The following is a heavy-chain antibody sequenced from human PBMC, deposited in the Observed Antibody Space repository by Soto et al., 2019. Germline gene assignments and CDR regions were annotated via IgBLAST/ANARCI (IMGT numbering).Heavy chain of an antibody. CDR2: ISGSGEST. J-gene: IGHJ4*02. CDR3: AKRREGGYSIFDY. V-gene: IGHV3-23*01. CDR1: GFTFSSFA. D-gene: IGHD3-10*01. Sequence: PGGSLRLSCAASGFTFSSFAMSWVRQAPGKGLEWVSSISGSGESTYYADSVKGRLSISRDNSKNTLYLQMNSLRAEDTAVYYCAKRREGGYSIFDYWGQGTPVTVSS.